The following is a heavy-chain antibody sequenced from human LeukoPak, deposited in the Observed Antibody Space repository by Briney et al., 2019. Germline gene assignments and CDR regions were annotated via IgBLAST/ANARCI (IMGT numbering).Heavy chain of an antibody. CDR3: ARGRGSGSWFDP. CDR2: INHSGST. D-gene: IGHD3-10*01. J-gene: IGHJ5*02. CDR1: GGSISSSSYY. V-gene: IGHV4-39*07. Sequence: PSETLSLTCTVSGGSISSSSYYWGWIRQPPGKGLEWIGEINHSGSTNYNPSLKSRVTISVDTSKNQFSLKLSSVTATDTAVYYCARGRGSGSWFDPWGQGTLVTVSS.